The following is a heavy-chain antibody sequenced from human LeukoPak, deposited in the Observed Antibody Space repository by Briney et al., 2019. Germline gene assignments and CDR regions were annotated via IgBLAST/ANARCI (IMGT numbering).Heavy chain of an antibody. CDR2: IIPIFGTA. D-gene: IGHD3-3*01. V-gene: IGHV1-69*13. J-gene: IGHJ6*02. CDR3: ASYYDFWSGYLDYYYYGMDV. CDR1: GYTFTSYG. Sequence: ASVKVSCKASGYTFTSYGISWVRQAPGQGLEWMGGIIPIFGTANYAQKFQGRVTITADESTSTAYMELSSLRSEDTAVYYCASYYDFWSGYLDYYYYGMDVWGQGTTVTVSS.